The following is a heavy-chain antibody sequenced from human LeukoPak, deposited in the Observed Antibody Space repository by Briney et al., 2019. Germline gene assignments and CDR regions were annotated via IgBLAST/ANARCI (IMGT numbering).Heavy chain of an antibody. CDR2: IRQDGNEI. J-gene: IGHJ4*02. D-gene: IGHD3-10*02. CDR1: GFSFSSYW. CDR3: ARDFVRPLYFDY. Sequence: GGSLRLSCAASGFSFSSYWMSWVCQVPGKGLEWVANIRQDGNEIYHLDSVKGRFTISRDNAKNSLFLQMNSLRVEDTAVYYCARDFVRPLYFDYWGQGILVTVSS. V-gene: IGHV3-7*01.